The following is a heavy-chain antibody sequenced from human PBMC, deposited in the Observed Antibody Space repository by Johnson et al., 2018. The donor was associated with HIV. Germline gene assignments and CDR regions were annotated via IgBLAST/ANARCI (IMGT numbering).Heavy chain of an antibody. D-gene: IGHD6-19*01. CDR2: ISSSGSTK. CDR1: GFTFSDYY. Sequence: VQLVESGGGLVKPGGSLRLSCAASGFTFSDYYMSWIRQAPGKGLEWVSYISSSGSTKYYADSVKGRFTIARDNAKNSVYLQMNSLRAEDTAVYYCARVLWLVLGAFDIWGQGTMVTVSS. J-gene: IGHJ3*02. CDR3: ARVLWLVLGAFDI. V-gene: IGHV3-11*04.